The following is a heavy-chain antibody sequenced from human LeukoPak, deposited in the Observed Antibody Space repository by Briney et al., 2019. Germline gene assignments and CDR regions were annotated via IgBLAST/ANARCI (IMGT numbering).Heavy chain of an antibody. V-gene: IGHV4-34*01. CDR1: GGSFSGYY. CDR2: INHSGST. Sequence: SETLSLTCAVYGGSFSGYYWSWIRQPPGKGLEWIGEINHSGSTNYNPPLKSRVTISVDTSKNQFSLKLSSVTAADTAVYYCARGPLRYCSSTSCYAGRYYYYYMDVWGKGTTVTVSS. J-gene: IGHJ6*03. CDR3: ARGPLRYCSSTSCYAGRYYYYYMDV. D-gene: IGHD2-2*01.